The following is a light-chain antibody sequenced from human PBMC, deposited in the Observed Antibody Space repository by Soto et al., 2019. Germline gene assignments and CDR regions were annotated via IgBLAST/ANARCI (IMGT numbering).Light chain of an antibody. V-gene: IGLV2-14*03. Sequence: QSALTQPASVSGSPGQSVTISCTGTSNDIGAYDYVSWYQQVPGKAPKLLIFDVNYRPSEIPRRFSGSKSGNSASLTISALQPADEADYYCSAYTNANTLTFGGGTKVTVL. CDR3: SAYTNANTLT. CDR2: DVN. CDR1: SNDIGAYDY. J-gene: IGLJ2*01.